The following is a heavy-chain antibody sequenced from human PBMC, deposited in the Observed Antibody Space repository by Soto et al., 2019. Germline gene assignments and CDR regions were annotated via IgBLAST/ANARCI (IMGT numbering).Heavy chain of an antibody. J-gene: IGHJ5*02. CDR3: ARVVLEWLSNNNWFDP. D-gene: IGHD3-3*01. CDR2: IKQDGSEK. V-gene: IGHV3-7*01. CDR1: GFTFSSYW. Sequence: GGSLRLSCAASGFTFSSYWMSWVRQAPGKGLEWVANIKQDGSEKYYVDSVKGRFTISRDNAKNSLYLQMNSLRAEDTAVYYCARVVLEWLSNNNWFDPWGQGTLVTVSS.